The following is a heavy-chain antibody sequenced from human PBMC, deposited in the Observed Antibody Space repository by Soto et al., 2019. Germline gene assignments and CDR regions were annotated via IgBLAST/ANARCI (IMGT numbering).Heavy chain of an antibody. V-gene: IGHV1-2*02. D-gene: IGHD4-17*01. J-gene: IGHJ5*02. CDR3: AREGQALDSTTAYSRRFDP. Sequence: QVQLVQPGADVKRPGASVKVSCKASGYRFTAYYMHWVRQAPGQGLEWMGWIKPNSGATNYAPKFRGRVTVTRDTSISIAYVEVTRLRSDATAVYFCAREGQALDSTTAYSRRFDPWGQGTLITVS. CDR1: GYRFTAYY. CDR2: IKPNSGAT.